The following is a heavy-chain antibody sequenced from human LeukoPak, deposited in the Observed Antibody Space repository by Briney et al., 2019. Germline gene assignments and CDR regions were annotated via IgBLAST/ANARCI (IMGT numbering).Heavy chain of an antibody. J-gene: IGHJ5*02. CDR2: IIPILGIP. CDR1: GGTFSNYA. CDR3: ARDRGVSYSVPGEGWFDP. Sequence: SVKVSCKASGGTFSNYAISWVRQAPGQGLEWMGRIIPILGIPNYAQKFQGRVTITADKSTSTSYMELSGLRSEDTAVYYCARDRGVSYSVPGEGWFDPWGQGSLVTVSS. D-gene: IGHD1-26*01. V-gene: IGHV1-69*04.